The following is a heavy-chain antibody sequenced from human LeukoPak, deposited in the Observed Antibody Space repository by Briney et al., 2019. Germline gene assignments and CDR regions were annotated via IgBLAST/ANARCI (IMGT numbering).Heavy chain of an antibody. CDR3: ARFPASAEYRHYYYMDV. CDR1: GGSISSY. V-gene: IGHV4-4*07. Sequence: SETLSLTCTISGGSISSYWSWIRQPAGKGLEWIGRIYGSGTTTYNPSLKSRVSMSIDTSKNQFSLKLSSVTAADTALYYCARFPASAEYRHYYYMDVWGKGTTVTVSS. CDR2: IYGSGTT. D-gene: IGHD6-25*01. J-gene: IGHJ6*03.